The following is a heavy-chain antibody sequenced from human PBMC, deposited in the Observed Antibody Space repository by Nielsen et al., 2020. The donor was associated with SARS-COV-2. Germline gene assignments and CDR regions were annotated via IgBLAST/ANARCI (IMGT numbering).Heavy chain of an antibody. Sequence: SETLSLTCAVYGGSFSGYYWSWIRQPPGKGLECIGEINHSGSTNYNPSLKSRVTISVDTSKNQFSLKLSSVTAADTAVYYCARPRLVGATSWFDPWGQGTLVTVSS. CDR1: GGSFSGYY. CDR2: INHSGST. D-gene: IGHD1-26*01. CDR3: ARPRLVGATSWFDP. J-gene: IGHJ5*02. V-gene: IGHV4-34*01.